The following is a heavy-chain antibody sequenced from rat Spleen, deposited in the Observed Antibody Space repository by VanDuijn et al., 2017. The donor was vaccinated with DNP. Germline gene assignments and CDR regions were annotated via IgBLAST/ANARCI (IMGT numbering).Heavy chain of an antibody. CDR3: AKGPNYGGWGDYFDY. J-gene: IGHJ2*01. CDR1: GFNFNDNW. D-gene: IGHD1-11*01. Sequence: EVKLVESGGGLVQPGRSLKLSCAASGFNFNDNWMGWVRQAPGKGLEWIGHVNKDSSTINYTPSLKEKITISRDNAQNTRYLQMSKLGTEEKAIYYCAKGPNYGGWGDYFDYWGQGVMVTVSS. V-gene: IGHV4-2*01. CDR2: VNKDSSTI.